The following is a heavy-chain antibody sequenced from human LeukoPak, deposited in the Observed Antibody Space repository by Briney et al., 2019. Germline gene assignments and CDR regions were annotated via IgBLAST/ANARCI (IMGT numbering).Heavy chain of an antibody. J-gene: IGHJ5*02. CDR1: GYTFTSYY. CDR2: INPSGGST. CDR3: ARSQFDSSGYDNWFDP. D-gene: IGHD3-22*01. Sequence: ASVKVSCKASGYTFTSYYMHWVRQAPGQGLEWMGIINPSGGSTSYAQKFQGRVTMTRDTSTSTVYMELSSQRSEDTAVYYCARSQFDSSGYDNWFDPWGQGTLVTVSS. V-gene: IGHV1-46*01.